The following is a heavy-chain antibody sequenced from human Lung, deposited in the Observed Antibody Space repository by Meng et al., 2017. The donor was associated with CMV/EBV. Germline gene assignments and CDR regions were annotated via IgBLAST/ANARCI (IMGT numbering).Heavy chain of an antibody. Sequence: VQLQWAGPGLVKPSQTLSLTCTVSGGSISSGDYYWSWIRQPPGKGLEWIGYIYYSGSTYYNPSLKSRVTISVDTSKNQFSLKLSSVTAADTAVYYCARALDTAMVTFDYWGQGTLVTVSS. J-gene: IGHJ4*02. CDR3: ARALDTAMVTFDY. V-gene: IGHV4-30-4*08. CDR2: IYYSGST. CDR1: GGSISSGDYY. D-gene: IGHD5-18*01.